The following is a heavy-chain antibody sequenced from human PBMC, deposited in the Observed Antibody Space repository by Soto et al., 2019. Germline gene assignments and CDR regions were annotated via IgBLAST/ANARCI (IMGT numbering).Heavy chain of an antibody. Sequence: EVQLLESGGGLVQPGGSLRLSCAASGFTFSSYAMRWVRQAPVRGLEWVSAISGSGVRTYYADSVKGRFTISRDNSKNTLYLQMNSLRAEDTAVYYCARRGSGSYYDYWGQGTLVTVSS. V-gene: IGHV3-23*01. CDR2: ISGSGVRT. J-gene: IGHJ4*02. D-gene: IGHD1-26*01. CDR1: GFTFSSYA. CDR3: ARRGSGSYYDY.